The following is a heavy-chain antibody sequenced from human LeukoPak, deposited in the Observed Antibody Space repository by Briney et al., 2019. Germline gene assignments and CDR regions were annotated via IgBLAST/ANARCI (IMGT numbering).Heavy chain of an antibody. Sequence: GGTLRLSCAASGFTFSSYGMSWVRQAPGKGLEWVSAISDNGYDTFYADSVKGRFTISRDNSKNAVYLQMNSLRAEDTAIYYCARGTKWLLFNYFDFWGQGTLVTVSS. V-gene: IGHV3-23*01. CDR3: ARGTKWLLFNYFDF. CDR2: ISDNGYDT. D-gene: IGHD6-19*01. CDR1: GFTFSSYG. J-gene: IGHJ4*02.